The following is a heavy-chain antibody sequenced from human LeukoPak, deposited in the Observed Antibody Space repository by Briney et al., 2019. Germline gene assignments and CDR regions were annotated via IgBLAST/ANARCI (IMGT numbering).Heavy chain of an antibody. Sequence: GGSLRLSCAASGFTFSIYSMNWVRQAPGKGLGWVSSISYSSSYIYYADSVKGRFTISRDNAKNSLYLQMDSLRAEDTAVYYCTSEYYDLFDYWGQGTLVTVSS. CDR2: ISYSSSYI. D-gene: IGHD3-3*01. CDR3: TSEYYDLFDY. J-gene: IGHJ4*02. CDR1: GFTFSIYS. V-gene: IGHV3-21*01.